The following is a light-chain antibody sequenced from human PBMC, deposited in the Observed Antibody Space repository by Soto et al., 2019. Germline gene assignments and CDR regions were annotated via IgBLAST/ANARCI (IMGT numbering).Light chain of an antibody. CDR1: HDVSWN. CDR2: DAS. J-gene: IGKJ4*01. CDR3: QQYSSMLS. Sequence: DIQMTQSPSSLSASVGDRVTIACQSCHDVSWNLNWFQQKPGEATKLLIYDASNLERGVPSRFTGSGSGTDFTLTISSLPPEDVATYDCQQYSSMLSFGGGTEVDLK. V-gene: IGKV1-33*01.